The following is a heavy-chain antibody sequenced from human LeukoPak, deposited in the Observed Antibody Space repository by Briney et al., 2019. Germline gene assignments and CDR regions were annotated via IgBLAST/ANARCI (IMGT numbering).Heavy chain of an antibody. CDR2: IYSSGST. V-gene: IGHV4-59*08. Sequence: SETLSLTCNVSGGSIRGYYWSSIRQPPGKGLEWIGYIYSSGSTNYNPSLKSRVTMSVDTSKNQFSLKLSSVTAADTAVYYCARHMITFGGVHPFDYWGQGTLVTVSS. J-gene: IGHJ4*02. CDR3: ARHMITFGGVHPFDY. D-gene: IGHD3-16*01. CDR1: GGSIRGYY.